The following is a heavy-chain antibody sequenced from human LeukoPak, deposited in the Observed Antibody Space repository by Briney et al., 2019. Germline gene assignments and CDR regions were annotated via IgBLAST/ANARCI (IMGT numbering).Heavy chain of an antibody. CDR2: ISAYNGNT. CDR3: ARVDDSGSYWSSYYFDY. D-gene: IGHD1-26*01. J-gene: IGHJ4*02. CDR1: GYTFTSYG. Sequence: ASVKVSCKASGYTFTSYGISWVRQAPGQGLEWMGWISAYNGNTNYAQKFQGRVTMTRDMSTSTVYMELSSLRSEDTAVYYCARVDDSGSYWSSYYFDYWGQGTLVTVSS. V-gene: IGHV1-18*01.